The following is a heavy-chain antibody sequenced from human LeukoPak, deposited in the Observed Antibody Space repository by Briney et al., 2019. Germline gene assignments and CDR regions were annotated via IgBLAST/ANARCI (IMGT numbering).Heavy chain of an antibody. CDR2: ISYDGSNK. Sequence: PGGSLRLSCAASGFTFSSYGMHWVRQAPGKGLEWVAVISYDGSNKYYADSVKGRFTISRDNSKNTLYLQMNSLRAEDTAVCYCAKGGILYGDYPDYFDYWGQGTLVTVSS. J-gene: IGHJ4*02. V-gene: IGHV3-30*18. CDR1: GFTFSSYG. CDR3: AKGGILYGDYPDYFDY. D-gene: IGHD4-17*01.